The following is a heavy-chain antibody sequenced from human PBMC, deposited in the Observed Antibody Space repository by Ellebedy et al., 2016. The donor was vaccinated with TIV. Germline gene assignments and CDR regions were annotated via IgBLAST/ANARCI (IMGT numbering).Heavy chain of an antibody. CDR3: ARGSLGYCSSGTCYLDY. CDR2: MNPNSGNT. D-gene: IGHD2-15*01. Sequence: AASVKVSCKASGYTFTSCDIYWVRQATGQGLEWMGWMNPNSGNTGHAQNFQGRVTMTRNTSISTAYMELSSLRSEDTAVYYCARGSLGYCSSGTCYLDYWGQGTLVTVSS. J-gene: IGHJ4*02. V-gene: IGHV1-8*01. CDR1: GYTFTSCD.